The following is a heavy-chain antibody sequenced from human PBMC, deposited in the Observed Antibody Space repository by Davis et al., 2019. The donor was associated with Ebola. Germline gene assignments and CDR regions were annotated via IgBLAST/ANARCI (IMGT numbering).Heavy chain of an antibody. CDR1: GGSISGYY. Sequence: PSETLSLTCTVSGGSISGYYWNWIRQPPGKGLEWLGYMYSSGTPNYNPSLESLVTISIDTSKNQLSLKLTSVTAADTAVYYCARDEDFWGGFSPSGKGVRGMDVWGQGTAVTVSS. V-gene: IGHV4-59*01. D-gene: IGHD3-3*01. CDR3: ARDEDFWGGFSPSGKGVRGMDV. CDR2: MYSSGTP. J-gene: IGHJ6*02.